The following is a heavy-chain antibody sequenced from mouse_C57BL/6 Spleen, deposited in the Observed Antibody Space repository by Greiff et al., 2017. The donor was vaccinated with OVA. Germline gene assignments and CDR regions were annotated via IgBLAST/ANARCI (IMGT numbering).Heavy chain of an antibody. J-gene: IGHJ4*01. D-gene: IGHD1-1*01. CDR3: ARTHYGSSLYAMDY. Sequence: VQLQQPGAELVKPGASVKLSCKASGYTFTSYWMHWVKQRPGQGLEWIGMIHPNSGSTNYNEKFKSKATLTVDKSSSTAYMQLSSLTSEDSAVYYCARTHYGSSLYAMDYWGQGTSVTVSS. V-gene: IGHV1-64*01. CDR1: GYTFTSYW. CDR2: IHPNSGST.